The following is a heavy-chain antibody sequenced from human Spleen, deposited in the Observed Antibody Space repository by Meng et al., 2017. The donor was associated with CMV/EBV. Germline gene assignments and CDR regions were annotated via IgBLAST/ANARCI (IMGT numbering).Heavy chain of an antibody. CDR1: GFTFSSYA. CDR3: ARAGGLDYYYYGMDV. D-gene: IGHD3-10*01. CDR2: ISGSGGST. J-gene: IGHJ6*02. Sequence: GESLKISCAASGFTFSSYAMSWVRQAPGKGLEWVSAISGSGGSTYYADSVKGRFTISRDNSKNTLYLQMNSLRAEDTAVYYCARAGGLDYYYYGMDVWGQGTTVTVSS. V-gene: IGHV3-23*01.